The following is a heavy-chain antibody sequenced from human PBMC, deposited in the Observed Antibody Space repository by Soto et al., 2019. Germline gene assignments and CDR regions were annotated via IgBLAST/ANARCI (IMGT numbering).Heavy chain of an antibody. J-gene: IGHJ6*02. V-gene: IGHV3-7*05. CDR1: GFTFSSYW. D-gene: IGHD3-3*01. CDR2: IKQDGSEK. Sequence: GGSLRLSCAASGFTFSSYWMSWVRQAPGKGLEWVANIKQDGSEKYYVDSVKGRFTISRDNAKNSLYLQMNSLRAEDTAVYYCARAAKIFDYGMDVWGQGTTVTVSS. CDR3: ARAAKIFDYGMDV.